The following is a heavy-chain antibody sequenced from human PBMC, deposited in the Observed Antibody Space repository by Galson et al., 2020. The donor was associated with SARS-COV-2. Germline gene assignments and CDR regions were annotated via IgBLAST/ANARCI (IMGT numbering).Heavy chain of an antibody. CDR2: ISAYSDNT. J-gene: IGHJ3*02. CDR1: GYRFTDYG. Sequence: ASVKVSCKASGYRFTDYGISWVRQAPGQGLEWMGWISAYSDNTNYAKKFQGRVTMTTDTSTSVGYMELRSLRSDDTAMYYCARDRKSLVVSPAEAVFDIWGQGTMVIVSS. D-gene: IGHD2-2*01. V-gene: IGHV1-18*01. CDR3: ARDRKSLVVSPAEAVFDI.